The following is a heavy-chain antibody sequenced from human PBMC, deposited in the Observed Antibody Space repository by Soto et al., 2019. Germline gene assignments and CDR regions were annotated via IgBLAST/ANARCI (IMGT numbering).Heavy chain of an antibody. CDR3: AKDGEGPLAAAGGTDFDY. Sequence: EVQLVESGEGLVQPGRSLRLYCAASGFAFDDYAMHWVRQAPGKGLEWVSGISWNSGSIGYADSVQGRFTISRDNAKNSLYLQMNSLRAEDTALYYCAKDGEGPLAAAGGTDFDYWGQGTLVTVSS. V-gene: IGHV3-9*01. J-gene: IGHJ4*02. CDR1: GFAFDDYA. D-gene: IGHD6-13*01. CDR2: ISWNSGSI.